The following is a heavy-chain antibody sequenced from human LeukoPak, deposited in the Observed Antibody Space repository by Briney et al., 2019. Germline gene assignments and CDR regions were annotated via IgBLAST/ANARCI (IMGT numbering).Heavy chain of an antibody. CDR2: IYYSGST. D-gene: IGHD4-4*01. V-gene: IGHV4-59*08. Sequence: SETLSLTCTVSGGSISSYYWSWIRQPPGKGLEWIGYIYYSGSTNYNPSLKSRVTISVDTSKNQSSLKLSSVTAADTAVYYCARRTTVKDNYYYYYGMDVWGQGTTVTVSS. CDR1: GGSISSYY. J-gene: IGHJ6*02. CDR3: ARRTTVKDNYYYYYGMDV.